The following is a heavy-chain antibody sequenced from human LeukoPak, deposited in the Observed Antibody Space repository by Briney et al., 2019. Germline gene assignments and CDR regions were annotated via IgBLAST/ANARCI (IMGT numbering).Heavy chain of an antibody. CDR1: GFTFSSYA. D-gene: IGHD5-12*01. Sequence: GGSLRLSCAASGFTFSSYAMHWVRQAPGKGLEWVAVISYDGSNKYYADSVKGRFTISRDNSKNTLYLQMNSLRAEVTAVYYCAREGTRGYSGYDYLDYWGQGTLVTVSS. J-gene: IGHJ4*02. V-gene: IGHV3-30-3*01. CDR2: ISYDGSNK. CDR3: AREGTRGYSGYDYLDY.